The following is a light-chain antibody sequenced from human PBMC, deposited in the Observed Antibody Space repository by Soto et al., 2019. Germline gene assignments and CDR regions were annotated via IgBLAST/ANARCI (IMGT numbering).Light chain of an antibody. CDR3: CSHGGSSNLLV. V-gene: IGLV2-23*02. Sequence: QSVLTQPASVSGSPGQSITISCTGTSSDVGNYNRVSWYQHHPGKAPKLIIYAVSGRASGVSIRFPGSKSGNTSSLTISGLHAEDEADYYCCSHGGSSNLLVFGGGTKLTVL. CDR2: AVS. CDR1: SSDVGNYNR. J-gene: IGLJ3*02.